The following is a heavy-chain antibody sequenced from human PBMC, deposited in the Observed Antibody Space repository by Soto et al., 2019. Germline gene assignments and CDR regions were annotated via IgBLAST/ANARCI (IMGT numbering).Heavy chain of an antibody. CDR2: INPNSGGT. CDR1: GYTFTGYY. J-gene: IGHJ4*02. V-gene: IGHV1-2*04. CDR3: ARVYCISTSCHEPFDY. Sequence: GASVKVSCKASGYTFTGYYMHWVRQAPGQGLEWMGWINPNSGGTNYAQKFQGWVTMTRDTSISTAYMELSRLRSDDTAVYYCARVYCISTSCHEPFDYWGQGTLVTVSS. D-gene: IGHD2-2*01.